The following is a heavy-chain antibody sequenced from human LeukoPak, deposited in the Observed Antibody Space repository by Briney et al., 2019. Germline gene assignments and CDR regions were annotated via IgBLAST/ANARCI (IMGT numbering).Heavy chain of an antibody. CDR1: GFTFDDYA. Sequence: GRSLRLSCAASGFTFDDYAMHWVRQAPGKGMEWVSGISWNSGSIGYADSVKGRFTISRDNAKNSLYLQMNSLRAEDTALYYCAKDIGSNWYWVFDIWGQGTMVTVSS. V-gene: IGHV3-9*01. CDR3: AKDIGSNWYWVFDI. J-gene: IGHJ3*02. D-gene: IGHD6-13*01. CDR2: ISWNSGSI.